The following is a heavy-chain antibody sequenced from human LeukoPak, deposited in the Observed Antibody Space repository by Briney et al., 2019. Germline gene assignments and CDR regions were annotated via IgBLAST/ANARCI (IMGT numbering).Heavy chain of an antibody. D-gene: IGHD5-24*01. J-gene: IGHJ4*02. Sequence: SETLSLTCTVSGGSISTSSYNWGWIRQSPGKGLEWIGTIDNSGSAYYNPSLKSRVTISVDTSKDQLSLKVTSVTAADTALYYCARVEKSHYDYWGQGTLVTVSS. CDR1: GGSISTSSYN. V-gene: IGHV4-39*01. CDR3: ARVEKSHYDY. CDR2: IDNSGSA.